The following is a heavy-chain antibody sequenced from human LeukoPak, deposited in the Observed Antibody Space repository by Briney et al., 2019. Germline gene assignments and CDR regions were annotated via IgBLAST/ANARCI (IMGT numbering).Heavy chain of an antibody. D-gene: IGHD6-19*01. CDR2: IYYSGST. CDR1: GGSISSYY. Sequence: SETLSLTCTVSGGSISSYYWSWIRQPPGKGLEWIGYIYYSGSTNYNPSLKSRVTISVDTSKNQFSLKLGSVTAADTAVYYCARIAVAGGVAEYFQHWGQGTLVTVSS. J-gene: IGHJ1*01. CDR3: ARIAVAGGVAEYFQH. V-gene: IGHV4-59*08.